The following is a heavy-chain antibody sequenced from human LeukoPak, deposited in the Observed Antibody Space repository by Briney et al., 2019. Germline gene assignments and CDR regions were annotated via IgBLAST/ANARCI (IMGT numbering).Heavy chain of an antibody. J-gene: IGHJ3*01. D-gene: IGHD1-26*01. CDR1: GLSFRYHW. V-gene: IGHV3-7*01. CDR3: ARTVRGIVMPQNAFDV. CDR2: IKEDGSVR. Sequence: GGSQRLSCAASGLSFRYHWMSWVRQAPGKGLEWVANIKEDGSVRYYVDSVRGRFTISRDNAENSLYLQLASLLAEDTAVYYCARTVRGIVMPQNAFDVWGQGTMVTVSS.